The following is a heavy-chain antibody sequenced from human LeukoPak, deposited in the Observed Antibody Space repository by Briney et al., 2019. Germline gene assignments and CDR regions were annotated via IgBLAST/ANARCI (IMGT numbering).Heavy chain of an antibody. Sequence: SETLSLTCTVSGTSISSGGYFWSWIRQRPGEGLEWIAYIYYNGVASYNPSLKSRVTISVDTSKNQFSLKLSSVTAADTAVYHCVRGPLVCSQPQGPIDYWGQGTLVTVSS. CDR2: IYYNGVA. CDR3: VRGPLVCSQPQGPIDY. CDR1: GTSISSGGYF. V-gene: IGHV4-31*03. D-gene: IGHD2-2*01. J-gene: IGHJ4*02.